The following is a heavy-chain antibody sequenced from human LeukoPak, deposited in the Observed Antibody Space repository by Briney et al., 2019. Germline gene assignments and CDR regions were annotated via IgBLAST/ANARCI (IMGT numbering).Heavy chain of an antibody. J-gene: IGHJ3*02. CDR3: AKGSGSYFAFDI. Sequence: GGSLRLSCAASGFTFSSYGMSWVRQAPGKGLEWVSAISGSGGSTYYADSVKGRFTISRDNSKNTLYLQMNSLRAEDTAVYYCAKGSGSYFAFDIWGQGTMVTVSS. CDR2: ISGSGGST. CDR1: GFTFSSYG. D-gene: IGHD1-26*01. V-gene: IGHV3-23*01.